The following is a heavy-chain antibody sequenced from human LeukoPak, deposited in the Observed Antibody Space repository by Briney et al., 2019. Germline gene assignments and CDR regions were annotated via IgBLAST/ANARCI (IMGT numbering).Heavy chain of an antibody. D-gene: IGHD3-22*01. CDR1: GGSISSYY. J-gene: IGHJ4*02. Sequence: SETLSLTCTVSGGSISSYYWSWIRQPPGKGLEWIGEINHSGSTNYNPSLKSRVTISVDTSKNQFSLKLSSVTAADTAVYYCARIPYYYDSSGYFPFDYWGQGTLVTVSS. V-gene: IGHV4-34*01. CDR2: INHSGST. CDR3: ARIPYYYDSSGYFPFDY.